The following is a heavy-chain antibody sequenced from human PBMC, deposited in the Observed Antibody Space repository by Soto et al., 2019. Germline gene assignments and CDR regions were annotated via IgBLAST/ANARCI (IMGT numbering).Heavy chain of an antibody. D-gene: IGHD2-21*02. V-gene: IGHV3-23*01. CDR3: AKDTPVVTFLFDS. J-gene: IGHJ4*02. CDR2: ITDTGVTT. CDR1: GFTFYTYA. Sequence: PGGSLRLSCAASGFTFYTYATSWVRQAPGKGLEWVSGITDTGVTTYYADSVKGRFTISRDNSKNTLYLQMTSLRAEDTAVYYCAKDTPVVTFLFDSWGQGTLVTVSS.